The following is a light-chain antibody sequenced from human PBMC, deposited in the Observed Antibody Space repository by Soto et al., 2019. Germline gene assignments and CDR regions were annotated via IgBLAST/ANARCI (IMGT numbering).Light chain of an antibody. V-gene: IGKV1-33*01. J-gene: IGKJ3*01. Sequence: DLQMTQSPSSLSASVGDRVTITCQASQDIKKYLNWYQQKPGEAPNLLIYDASNLETGVPSRFSGGGSGADFSFTISSLQPEDIATYYCQQYDSLPFTFGPGTKVDIK. CDR3: QQYDSLPFT. CDR2: DAS. CDR1: QDIKKY.